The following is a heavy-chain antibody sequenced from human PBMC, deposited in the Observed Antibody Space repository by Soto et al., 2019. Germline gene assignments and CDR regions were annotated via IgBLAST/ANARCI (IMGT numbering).Heavy chain of an antibody. Sequence: GGSLRLSCTASGFTFGDYAMSWFRQAPGKGLEWVGFIRSKAYGGTTEYAASVKGRFTISRDDSKSIAYLQMNSLKTEDTAVYYCTRDRPYDYGDENEEQYYYYYYMDVWGKGTTVTVSS. J-gene: IGHJ6*03. CDR1: GFTFGDYA. D-gene: IGHD4-17*01. CDR2: IRSKAYGGTT. CDR3: TRDRPYDYGDENEEQYYYYYYMDV. V-gene: IGHV3-49*03.